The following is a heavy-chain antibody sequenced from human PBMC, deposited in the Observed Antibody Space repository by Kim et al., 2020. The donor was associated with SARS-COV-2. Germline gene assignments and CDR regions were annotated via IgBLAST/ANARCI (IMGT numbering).Heavy chain of an antibody. J-gene: IGHJ4*02. D-gene: IGHD3-10*01. V-gene: IGHV3-23*03. Sequence: YADSVKDRFTISRDNSKNTLYLQINSLRAEDTAVYYCAKAGGSGSYSFDYWGQGTLVTVSS. CDR3: AKAGGSGSYSFDY.